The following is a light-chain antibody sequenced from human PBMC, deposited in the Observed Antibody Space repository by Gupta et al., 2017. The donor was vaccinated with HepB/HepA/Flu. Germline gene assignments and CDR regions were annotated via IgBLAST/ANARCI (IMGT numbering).Light chain of an antibody. Sequence: DIQMTQSPSTLSASVGDRVTITCRASQSISDWLAWYQQKPGKAPKLLIYKASTLQSGVPSRFSGSGSGTEFTLTISSLQPDDFATYYCQQDNSQCSFGQGTKLEIK. CDR1: QSISDW. CDR2: KAS. CDR3: QQDNSQCS. J-gene: IGKJ2*04. V-gene: IGKV1-5*03.